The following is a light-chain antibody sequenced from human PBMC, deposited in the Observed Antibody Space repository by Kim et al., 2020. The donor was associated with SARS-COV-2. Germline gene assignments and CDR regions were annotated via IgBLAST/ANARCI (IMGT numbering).Light chain of an antibody. V-gene: IGKV3-15*01. Sequence: EIVMTQSPATLSVSPGERVTLSCRASQSISNNLAWYQQTPGQAPRHLIYSASTRATGTPARFSGSGSGTEFTLTISSLQSEDFAVYYYQQHVNRPPFTVGQGTKLEI. CDR3: QQHVNRPPFT. CDR2: SAS. J-gene: IGKJ2*01. CDR1: QSISNN.